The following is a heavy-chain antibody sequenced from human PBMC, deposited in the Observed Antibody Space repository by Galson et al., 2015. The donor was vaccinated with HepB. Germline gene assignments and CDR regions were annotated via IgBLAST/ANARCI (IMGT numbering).Heavy chain of an antibody. J-gene: IGHJ5*02. Sequence: SLRLSCAASGFTFSSYGMHWVRRAPGKGLVWVSRINTDGSATSYADSVKGRFTISRDNAKNTLYLQMNSLRVEETAVYYCARGQSVYAPSWGQGTLVTVSS. V-gene: IGHV3-74*01. CDR2: INTDGSAT. CDR3: ARGQSVYAPS. D-gene: IGHD2-2*01. CDR1: GFTFSSYG.